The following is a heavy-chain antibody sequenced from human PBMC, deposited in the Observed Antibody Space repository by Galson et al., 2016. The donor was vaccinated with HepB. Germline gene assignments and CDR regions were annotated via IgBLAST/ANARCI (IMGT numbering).Heavy chain of an antibody. V-gene: IGHV3-33*01. CDR2: IWFDGSHK. J-gene: IGHJ4*02. Sequence: SLRLSCAASGFTFTDYGMHWVRQAPGKGPEWVAVIWFDGSHKFYADSVRGRFTISRDDSINTVFLHITRLTVEDTAVYSCTRVSGRGAYYDFWTPESWGQGTLVTVSS. D-gene: IGHD3-3*01. CDR3: TRVSGRGAYYDFWTPES. CDR1: GFTFTDYG.